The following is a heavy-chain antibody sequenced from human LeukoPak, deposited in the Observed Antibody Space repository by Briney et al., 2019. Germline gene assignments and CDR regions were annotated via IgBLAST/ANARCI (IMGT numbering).Heavy chain of an antibody. Sequence: GGSLRLSCAASGFTFSSYWMTWVRQSPGKGLEWVANINQDGSSRYYVDSMRGRFTSSRDNAKNSLYLQMSSLTAEDTAVYYCARDHNYAFDNWGQGTLVTVSS. CDR2: INQDGSSR. D-gene: IGHD1-1*01. J-gene: IGHJ4*02. CDR1: GFTFSSYW. CDR3: ARDHNYAFDN. V-gene: IGHV3-7*01.